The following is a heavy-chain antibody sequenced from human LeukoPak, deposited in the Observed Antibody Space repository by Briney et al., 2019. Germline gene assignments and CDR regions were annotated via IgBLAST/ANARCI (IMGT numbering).Heavy chain of an antibody. CDR2: INHSGST. J-gene: IGHJ3*02. CDR1: GGSFSGYY. Sequence: SSETLSLTCAVYGGSFSGYYWSWIRQPPGKGLEWIGEINHSGSTNYNPSLKSRVTMSVDTSKNQFSLKLSSVTAADTAVYYCARDTAAFDIWGQGTMVTVSS. V-gene: IGHV4-34*01. D-gene: IGHD4-17*01. CDR3: ARDTAAFDI.